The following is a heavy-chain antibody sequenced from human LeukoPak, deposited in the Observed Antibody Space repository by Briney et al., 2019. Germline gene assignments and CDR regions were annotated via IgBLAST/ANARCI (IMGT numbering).Heavy chain of an antibody. V-gene: IGHV1-2*06. CDR2: INPNSGGT. Sequence: GASVKVSCKASGYTFTGYYMHWVRQAPGQGLERMGRINPNSGGTNYAQKFQGRVTMTRDTSIRTAYMELSRLRSDDTAVYYCAGDSSGMYYFDYWGQGTLVTVSS. CDR3: AGDSSGMYYFDY. D-gene: IGHD3-22*01. J-gene: IGHJ4*02. CDR1: GYTFTGYY.